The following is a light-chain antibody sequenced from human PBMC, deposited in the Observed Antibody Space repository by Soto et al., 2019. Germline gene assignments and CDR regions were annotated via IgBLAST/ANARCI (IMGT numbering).Light chain of an antibody. Sequence: EIVLTQSPGTLSLSPGERATLCCRASQSVSNNYLAWYQQKPGQAPRLLIYGASNRATGIPDRFSGSGSGTDFTLTISRLEPEDFAVYYCQQYNNWPPLTFGGGTKVDIK. CDR3: QQYNNWPPLT. J-gene: IGKJ4*01. V-gene: IGKV3-20*01. CDR2: GAS. CDR1: QSVSNNY.